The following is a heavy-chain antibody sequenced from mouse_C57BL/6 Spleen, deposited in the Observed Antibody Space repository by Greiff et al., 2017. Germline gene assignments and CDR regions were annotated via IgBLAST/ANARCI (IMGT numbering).Heavy chain of an antibody. Sequence: VKLQESGAELVRPGASVTLSCKASGYTFTDYEMHWVKQTPVHGLEWIGAIDPETGGTAYNQKFKGKAILTADKSSSTAYMELRSLTSEDSAVYYCTRFWAGAMDYWGQGTSVTVSS. D-gene: IGHD4-1*01. J-gene: IGHJ4*01. CDR3: TRFWAGAMDY. CDR1: GYTFTDYE. CDR2: IDPETGGT. V-gene: IGHV1-15*01.